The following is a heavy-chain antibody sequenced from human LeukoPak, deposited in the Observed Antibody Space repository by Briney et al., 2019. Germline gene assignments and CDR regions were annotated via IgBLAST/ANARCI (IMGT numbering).Heavy chain of an antibody. CDR2: IYHSGST. CDR1: GGSISSSNW. J-gene: IGHJ3*02. V-gene: IGHV4-4*02. Sequence: SETLSLTCAVSGGSISSSNWWSWVRQPPGKGLEWIGEIYHSGSTNYNPSLKSRVTIPVDKSKNQFSLKLSSVTAADTAVYYCARGLGRYSSSSLSAFDIWGQGTMVTVSS. CDR3: ARGLGRYSSSSLSAFDI. D-gene: IGHD6-6*01.